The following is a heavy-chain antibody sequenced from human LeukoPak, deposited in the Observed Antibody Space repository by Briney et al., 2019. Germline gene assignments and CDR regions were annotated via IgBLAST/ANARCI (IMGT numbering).Heavy chain of an antibody. J-gene: IGHJ4*02. Sequence: GASVKVSCKASGYTFTNSDINWVRQAPGQGLEWMGWMNTKTGNTGFAQKLQGRVTMSMDTSITTAYMEVTSLRSEDTAVYYCVAMLCWGQGTLVTVSS. CDR2: MNTKTGNT. CDR1: GYTFTNSD. V-gene: IGHV1-8*01. D-gene: IGHD3-16*01. CDR3: VAMLC.